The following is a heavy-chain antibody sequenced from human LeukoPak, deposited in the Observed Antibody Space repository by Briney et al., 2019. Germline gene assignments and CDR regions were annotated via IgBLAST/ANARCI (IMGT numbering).Heavy chain of an antibody. J-gene: IGHJ4*02. Sequence: SATLSLTCTVSSGAITRTSYFWGWIRPSPGKGLEWIGIIYYSGTTYYNPSLKSRVTISVDTSKNEFSLHLNSVTAADTAVYYCASLGPYSSTWYGDYWGQGIQVTVSS. V-gene: IGHV4-39*01. CDR1: SGAITRTSYF. CDR2: IYYSGTT. CDR3: ASLGPYSSTWYGDY. D-gene: IGHD6-13*01.